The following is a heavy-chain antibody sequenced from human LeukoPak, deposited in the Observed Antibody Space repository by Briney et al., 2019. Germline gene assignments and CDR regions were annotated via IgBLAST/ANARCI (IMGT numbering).Heavy chain of an antibody. CDR1: GGSFSGCY. D-gene: IGHD3-10*01. CDR2: INHSGST. CDR3: ARGEITMVLGIISGYYFDY. J-gene: IGHJ4*02. V-gene: IGHV4-34*01. Sequence: SQTLSPTCAVYGGSFSGCYWSWIRRPPGKGLEWIGEINHSGSTNYNPSLKSRVTISVDTSKNQLSLKLSSVTAADTAVYYCARGEITMVLGIISGYYFDYWGQGTLVTVSS.